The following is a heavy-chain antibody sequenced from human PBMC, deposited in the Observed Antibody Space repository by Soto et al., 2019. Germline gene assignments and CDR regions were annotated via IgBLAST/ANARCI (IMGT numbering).Heavy chain of an antibody. D-gene: IGHD1-26*01. CDR3: ARVGQGAWYFDL. V-gene: IGHV3-74*01. CDR1: GFSLSSYW. Sequence: EVQRVESGGGLVQTGESLRLSCAASGFSLSSYWMHWVSQAPGKGLVWVSRIKTDGSIITYADSVKGRFTISRDNAKNTLYLQRNTLRAEDTAVYYCARVGQGAWYFDLWGRGTLVTVSS. CDR2: IKTDGSII. J-gene: IGHJ2*01.